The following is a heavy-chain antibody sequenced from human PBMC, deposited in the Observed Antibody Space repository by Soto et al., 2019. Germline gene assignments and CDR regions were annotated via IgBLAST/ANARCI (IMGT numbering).Heavy chain of an antibody. D-gene: IGHD6-13*01. J-gene: IGHJ6*02. CDR1: GGTFSTYG. V-gene: IGHV1-69*01. Sequence: QVQLVQSGAEVKKPGYSVKVSCKASGGTFSTYGINWVRQAPGQGLEWMGGIIPIFDTTNYAQKFQGKFTITADESTSTVYMELSSLRSEDTAVYYCARDEAAAAKRGMDVWGQGTTVTVSS. CDR3: ARDEAAAAKRGMDV. CDR2: IIPIFDTT.